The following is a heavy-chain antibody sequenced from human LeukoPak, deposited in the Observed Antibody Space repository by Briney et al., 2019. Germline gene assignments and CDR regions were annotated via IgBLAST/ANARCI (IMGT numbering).Heavy chain of an antibody. V-gene: IGHV4-59*01. CDR3: ARVKYYYGSGGDYFDY. CDR1: GGSISSYY. J-gene: IGHJ4*02. Sequence: SETLSLTCTVSGGSISSYYWSWIRQPPGKGLEWIGYIYYSGSTNYNPSLKSRATISVDTSKNQFSLKLTSVTAADTAVYYCARVKYYYGSGGDYFDYWGQGTLVTVSS. CDR2: IYYSGST. D-gene: IGHD3-10*01.